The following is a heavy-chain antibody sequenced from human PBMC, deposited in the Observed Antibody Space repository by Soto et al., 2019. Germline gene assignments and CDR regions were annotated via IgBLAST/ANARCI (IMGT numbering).Heavy chain of an antibody. CDR1: GFALRTSGMG. Sequence: QITLKESGPTLVKPTQTLTLTCTFSGFALRTSGMGVGWIRQPPGKALEWLALIYWDDDKRYSPSLKTRLTITKDTSKNQVVLTMTKMDPVDTARYYCAHASGSFSHFDYWGQGTLVIVSS. CDR2: IYWDDDK. J-gene: IGHJ4*02. CDR3: AHASGSFSHFDY. D-gene: IGHD1-26*01. V-gene: IGHV2-5*02.